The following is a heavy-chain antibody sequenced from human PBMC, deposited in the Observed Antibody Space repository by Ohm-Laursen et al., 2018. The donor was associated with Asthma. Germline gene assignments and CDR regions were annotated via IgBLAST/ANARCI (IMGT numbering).Heavy chain of an antibody. Sequence: SLRLSCTASGFTFSSYAMHWVRQAPGKGLEWVAVISYDGSNKYYADSVKGRFTISRDNSKNTLYLQMNSLRAEDTAVYYCAGDPEYCSGGSCYSPDAYFDYWGQGTLVTVSS. D-gene: IGHD2-15*01. CDR1: GFTFSSYA. V-gene: IGHV3-30-3*01. CDR2: ISYDGSNK. J-gene: IGHJ4*02. CDR3: AGDPEYCSGGSCYSPDAYFDY.